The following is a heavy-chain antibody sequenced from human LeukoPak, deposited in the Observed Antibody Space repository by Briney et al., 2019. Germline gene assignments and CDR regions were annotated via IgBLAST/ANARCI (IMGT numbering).Heavy chain of an antibody. V-gene: IGHV1-69*01. CDR1: GGTFSSYA. Sequence: SVKVSCKSSGGTFSSYAISWVRQAPGQGGEWMGGIIPIFGTANYAQKFQGRVPITADESTSTAYMELSSLRSEDTAVYYCARGGRGCGMDVWGKGTTVTVSS. CDR2: IIPIFGTA. J-gene: IGHJ6*04. D-gene: IGHD3-10*01. CDR3: ARGGRGCGMDV.